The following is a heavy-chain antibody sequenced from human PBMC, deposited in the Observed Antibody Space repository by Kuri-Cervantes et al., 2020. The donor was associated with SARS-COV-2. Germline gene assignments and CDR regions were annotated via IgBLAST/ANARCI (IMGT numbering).Heavy chain of an antibody. J-gene: IGHJ4*02. V-gene: IGHV4-59*01. D-gene: IGHD2-2*01. CDR2: VYYSGTT. CDR1: GGSISNYY. Sequence: SETLSLTCTVSGGSISNYYWSWARQPPGKGLEWIGYVYYSGTTNYNPSLKSRVTMSVDTSKTQFSLKLSSVTAADTAVYYCATGGYCSTTSCLGDYWGQGTLVTVSS. CDR3: ATGGYCSTTSCLGDY.